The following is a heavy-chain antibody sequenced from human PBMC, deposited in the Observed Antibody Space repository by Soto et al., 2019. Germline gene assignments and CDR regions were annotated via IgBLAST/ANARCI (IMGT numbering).Heavy chain of an antibody. Sequence: LTCAVSGGSISSGGYSWSWIRQPPGKDLEWIGYIYHSGSTYYNPSLKSRVTISVDRSKNQFSLKLSSVTAADTAVYYCARGDYYDSSGYPLNAFDIWGQGTMVTVSS. CDR2: IYHSGST. CDR1: GGSISSGGYS. V-gene: IGHV4-30-2*01. J-gene: IGHJ3*02. D-gene: IGHD3-22*01. CDR3: ARGDYYDSSGYPLNAFDI.